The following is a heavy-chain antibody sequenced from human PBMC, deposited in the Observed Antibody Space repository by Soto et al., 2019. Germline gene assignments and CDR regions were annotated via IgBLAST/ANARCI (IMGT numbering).Heavy chain of an antibody. CDR3: ARVGGSIVLVPAAGPHWFDP. D-gene: IGHD2-2*01. V-gene: IGHV1-18*01. CDR2: INTYNGNT. CDR1: GYTFTNYG. J-gene: IGHJ5*02. Sequence: ASVKVSCKASGYTFTNYGISWVRQAPGQGLEWMGWINTYNGNTNYAQKFQGRVTMTTDTSTTTAYMELRSLRSDDTAVYYCARVGGSIVLVPAAGPHWFDPWGQGTLVTVSS.